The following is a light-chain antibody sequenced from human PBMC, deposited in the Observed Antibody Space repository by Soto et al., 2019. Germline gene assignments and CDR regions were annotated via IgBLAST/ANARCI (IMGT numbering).Light chain of an antibody. V-gene: IGKV1-5*03. Sequence: DIQMTQSPSTLSASIGDRVTITCRVSQSLNSWLAWYQQKPGKAPKLLIYKASNLESGVPSRFSGSGSGTEFTLTISSLQPDDYATYYCQQYIDYFTFGGGTTVEIK. CDR3: QQYIDYFT. CDR1: QSLNSW. J-gene: IGKJ4*01. CDR2: KAS.